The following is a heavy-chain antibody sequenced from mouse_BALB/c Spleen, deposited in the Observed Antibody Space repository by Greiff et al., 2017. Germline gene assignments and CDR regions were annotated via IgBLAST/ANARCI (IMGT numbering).Heavy chain of an antibody. V-gene: IGHV1S81*02. J-gene: IGHJ4*01. CDR2: INPSNGGT. CDR3: ARLDYYAMDY. Sequence: QVQLQQSGAELVKPGASVKLSCKASGYTFTSYYMYWVKQRPGQGLEWIGGINPSNGGTNFNEKFKSKATLTVDKSSSTAYMQLSSLTSEDSAVYYCARLDYYAMDYWGQGTSVTVSS. CDR1: GYTFTSYY.